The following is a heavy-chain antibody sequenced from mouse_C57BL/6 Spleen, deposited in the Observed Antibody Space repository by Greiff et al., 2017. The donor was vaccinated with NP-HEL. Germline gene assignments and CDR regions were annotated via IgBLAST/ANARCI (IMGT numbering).Heavy chain of an antibody. Sequence: QVQLQQPGAELVRPGSSVKLSCKASGYTFTSYWMHWVKQRPIQGLEWIGNIDPSDSETHYNQKFKDKATLTVDKSSSTAYMQLSSLTSEDSAVYYCAREENYYGSSYDYWGQGTTLTVSS. V-gene: IGHV1-52*01. CDR2: IDPSDSET. CDR3: AREENYYGSSYDY. J-gene: IGHJ2*01. CDR1: GYTFTSYW. D-gene: IGHD1-1*01.